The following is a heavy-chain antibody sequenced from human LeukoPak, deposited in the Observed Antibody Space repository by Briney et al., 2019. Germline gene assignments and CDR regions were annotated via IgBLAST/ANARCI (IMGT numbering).Heavy chain of an antibody. J-gene: IGHJ4*02. CDR1: GGSISSSSYY. CDR3: ARHGVTMIVVAPAHFDY. D-gene: IGHD3-22*01. CDR2: IYYSGST. Sequence: SETLSLTCPVSGGSISSSSYYWGWIRQPPGKGLEWIGSIYYSGSTYYNPSLKSRVTISVDTSKNQFSLKLSSVTAADTAVYYCARHGVTMIVVAPAHFDYWGQGTLVTVSS. V-gene: IGHV4-39*01.